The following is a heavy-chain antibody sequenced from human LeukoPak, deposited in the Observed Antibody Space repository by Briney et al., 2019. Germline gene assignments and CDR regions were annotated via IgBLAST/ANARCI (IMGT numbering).Heavy chain of an antibody. V-gene: IGHV1-69*01. CDR3: AATGDSIRIGHRMDV. CDR1: GGRFRTYA. D-gene: IGHD7-27*01. CDR2: VIPFAATT. J-gene: IGHJ6*03. Sequence: SVKVSCKASGGRFRTYAFNWVRQAPGQGLEWMGGVIPFAATTNYAQKFQGRLTITADQSPSAAYMELNSLTSEDTAVYYCAATGDSIRIGHRMDVWGKGTPVSVSS.